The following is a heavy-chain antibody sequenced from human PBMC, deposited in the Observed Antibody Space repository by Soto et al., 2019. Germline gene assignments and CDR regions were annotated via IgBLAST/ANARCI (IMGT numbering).Heavy chain of an antibody. J-gene: IGHJ6*02. V-gene: IGHV5-51*01. Sequence: GQSLKISCKGSGYSFTSYWIGWVLQMPGKGLEWMGIIYPGGSDTRYSPSFPGQVTISADKSISTAYLQWSSLKASDTAMYYCATHHSRSYYYYGMDVWGQGTTVTVSS. D-gene: IGHD6-13*01. CDR2: IYPGGSDT. CDR3: ATHHSRSYYYYGMDV. CDR1: GYSFTSYW.